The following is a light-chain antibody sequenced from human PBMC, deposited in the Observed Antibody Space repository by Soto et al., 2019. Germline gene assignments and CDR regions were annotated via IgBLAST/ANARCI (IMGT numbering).Light chain of an antibody. J-gene: IGLJ3*02. Sequence: QSVLTQSSSASASLGSSVELTCTLSSGHSSYIIAWHQQQPGKAPRYLMKLEGSGSYNKGSGVPDRFSGSSSGADRYFTISNLQFEDEADYYCETWDGNTRVFGGGTKLTVL. CDR2: LEGSGSY. CDR3: ETWDGNTRV. V-gene: IGLV4-60*02. CDR1: SGHSSYI.